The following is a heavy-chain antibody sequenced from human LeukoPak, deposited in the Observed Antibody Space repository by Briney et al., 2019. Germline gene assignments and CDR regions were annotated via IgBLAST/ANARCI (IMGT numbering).Heavy chain of an antibody. CDR2: LWFDGSHQ. V-gene: IGHV3-33*01. J-gene: IGHJ5*02. D-gene: IGHD3-10*01. CDR1: GFSLNRYG. CDR3: ARDDGSGSNPSGWFHP. Sequence: GSLRLSCAASGFSLNRYGMHWVRQAPGKGPEGVAGLWFDGSHQNYVDSVKGRFTISRDNSKNTLYLQMNSLRVEDTAVYYCARDDGSGSNPSGWFHPWGQGAVVTVSS.